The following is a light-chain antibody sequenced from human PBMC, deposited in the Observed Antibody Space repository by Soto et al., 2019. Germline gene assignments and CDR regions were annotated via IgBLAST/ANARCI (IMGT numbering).Light chain of an antibody. CDR1: SSDIGAHNS. Sequence: QSVLAQPASVSASPGQSITISRTGTSSDIGAHNSVSWYQRHPGEAPKVIIHEVSNRPSGISDRFSGSKSGNTASLTISGLQAEDEAIYYCSSYTSSATWVFGGGTKVTVL. J-gene: IGLJ3*02. V-gene: IGLV2-14*01. CDR3: SSYTSSATWV. CDR2: EVS.